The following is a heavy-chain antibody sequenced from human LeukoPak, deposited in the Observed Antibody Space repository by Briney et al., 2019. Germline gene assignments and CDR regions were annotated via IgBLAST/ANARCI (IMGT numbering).Heavy chain of an antibody. CDR2: INPSGGST. J-gene: IGHJ4*02. CDR3: ATITTASTFDY. Sequence: GASVKVSCKASGYTFTRYNVHWVRQAPGQGLEWMGIINPSGGSTTYAQKFQGRVTMTRDTSTSTVYMELSSLRSDDTAVYYCATITTASTFDYWGQGTLVTVSS. V-gene: IGHV1-46*01. CDR1: GYTFTRYN. D-gene: IGHD2-21*02.